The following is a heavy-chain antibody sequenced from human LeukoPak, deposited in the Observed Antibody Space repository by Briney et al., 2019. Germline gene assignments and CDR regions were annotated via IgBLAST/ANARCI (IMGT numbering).Heavy chain of an antibody. V-gene: IGHV1-8*01. J-gene: IGHJ6*03. CDR1: GYTFTSYD. CDR2: MNPNSGNT. Sequence: ASVKVSCKASGYTFTSYDINWVRQATGQGLEWMGWMNPNSGNTSYAQKFQGRVTMTRNTSISTAYMELSILRSGDTSVYYCARVRLETVTKGLGYYYYMDVWGKGTTVTVSS. CDR3: ARVRLETVTKGLGYYYYMDV. D-gene: IGHD4-17*01.